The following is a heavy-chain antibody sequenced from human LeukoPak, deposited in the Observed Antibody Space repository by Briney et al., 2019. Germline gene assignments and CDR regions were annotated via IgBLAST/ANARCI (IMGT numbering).Heavy chain of an antibody. D-gene: IGHD3-22*01. Sequence: SVKVSCKASGGTFSSYAISWVRQAPGQGLEWMGGIIPIFGTANYAQKFQARVTITADKSTSTAYMELSSLRSEDTAVYYCARPLSYDYYDSSGYLWGQGTLVTVSS. CDR2: IIPIFGTA. J-gene: IGHJ4*02. V-gene: IGHV1-69*06. CDR1: GGTFSSYA. CDR3: ARPLSYDYYDSSGYL.